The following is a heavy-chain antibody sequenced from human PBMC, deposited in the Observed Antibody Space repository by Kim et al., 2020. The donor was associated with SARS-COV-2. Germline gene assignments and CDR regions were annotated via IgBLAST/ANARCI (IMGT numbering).Heavy chain of an antibody. J-gene: IGHJ6*02. Sequence: GGSLRLSCAASGFTFDDYAMHWVRQAPGKGLEWVSGISWNSGSIGYADSVKGRFTISRDNAKNSLYLQMNSLRAEDTALYYCAKEAPNGRYYDILTGRFQGYYGMDVWGQGTTVTVSS. CDR1: GFTFDDYA. CDR3: AKEAPNGRYYDILTGRFQGYYGMDV. CDR2: ISWNSGSI. D-gene: IGHD3-9*01. V-gene: IGHV3-9*01.